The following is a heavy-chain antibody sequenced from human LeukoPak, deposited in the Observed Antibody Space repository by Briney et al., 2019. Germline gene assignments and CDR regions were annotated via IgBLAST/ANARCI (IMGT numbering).Heavy chain of an antibody. CDR2: IYYSGST. CDR1: GGSISSSSYY. D-gene: IGHD1-26*01. Sequence: SETLSLTCTVSGGSISSSSYYWGWIRQPPGKGLEWIGSIYYSGSTYYNPSLKSRVTISVDTSKNQFSLKLSSVTAADTAVYYCARTPGIVGATDWFDPWGQGTLVTVSS. J-gene: IGHJ5*02. V-gene: IGHV4-39*07. CDR3: ARTPGIVGATDWFDP.